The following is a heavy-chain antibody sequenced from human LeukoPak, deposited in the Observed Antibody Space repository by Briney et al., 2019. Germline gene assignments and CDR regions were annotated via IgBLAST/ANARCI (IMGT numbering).Heavy chain of an antibody. D-gene: IGHD1-26*01. CDR2: ISSSSSYI. Sequence: PGGSLRLSCTASGFTFSSYSMNWVRQAPGKGLEWVSSISSSSSYIYYADSVKGRFTISRDNAKNSLYLQMNSLRAEDTAVYYCARDYSGSYYTHFDYWGQGTLVTVSS. CDR1: GFTFSSYS. CDR3: ARDYSGSYYTHFDY. J-gene: IGHJ4*02. V-gene: IGHV3-21*01.